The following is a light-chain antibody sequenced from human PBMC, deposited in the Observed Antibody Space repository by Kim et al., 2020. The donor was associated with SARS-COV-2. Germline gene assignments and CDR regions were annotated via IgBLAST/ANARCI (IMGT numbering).Light chain of an antibody. CDR2: SNN. CDR3: AAWDDSLNGWV. J-gene: IGLJ3*02. V-gene: IGLV1-44*01. CDR1: SSNIGSNT. Sequence: QRVTISCSGSSSNIGSNTVTWYQQLPGTAPKLLIYSNNQRPSGVPDRFSGSKSGTSASLAISGLQSEDEADYYCAAWDDSLNGWVFGGGTQLTVL.